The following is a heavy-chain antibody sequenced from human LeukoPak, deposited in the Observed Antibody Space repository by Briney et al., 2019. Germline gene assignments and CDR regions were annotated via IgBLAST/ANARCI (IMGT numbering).Heavy chain of an antibody. D-gene: IGHD4-17*01. CDR1: GFTFGEYV. CDR2: ISWNSGSR. CDR3: AKDIGVYGDYEGDAFDM. Sequence: PGGSLRLSCAASGFTFGEYVMHWVRHAPGKGLEWVSAISWNSGSRAYADSVKGRFTISRDNAKNSLYLQMNSLRREDTALYYCAKDIGVYGDYEGDAFDMWGQGTMVTVSS. V-gene: IGHV3-9*01. J-gene: IGHJ3*02.